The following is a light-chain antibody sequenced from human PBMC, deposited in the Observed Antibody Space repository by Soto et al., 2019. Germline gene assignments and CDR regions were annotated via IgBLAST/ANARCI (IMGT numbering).Light chain of an antibody. J-gene: IGLJ2*01. V-gene: IGLV1-40*01. CDR1: SSNIGAGYD. CDR2: GNS. Sequence: QSVLTQPPSVSGAPGQRVTISCTGSSSNIGAGYDVHWYQQLPGTAPKLLIHGNSNRPSGVPDRFSGSKSCTSASLAITGLQAEDEADYYCQSYDSSLSGSVFGGGTKVTVL. CDR3: QSYDSSLSGSV.